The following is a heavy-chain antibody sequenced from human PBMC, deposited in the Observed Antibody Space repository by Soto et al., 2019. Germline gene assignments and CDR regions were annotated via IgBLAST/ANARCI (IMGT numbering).Heavy chain of an antibody. J-gene: IGHJ6*02. CDR2: MNPNSGNT. Sequence: QVQLVQSGAEVKKPGASVKVSCKASGYTFTSYDINWVRQATGQGLEWMGWMNPNSGNTVYAQKFQGRVTMTRTTAVSTASVELSSLRAEDTAVYYCAGGGAGAYYYYGMDVWGQGTTVTVPS. D-gene: IGHD1-26*01. CDR1: GYTFTSYD. V-gene: IGHV1-8*01. CDR3: AGGGAGAYYYYGMDV.